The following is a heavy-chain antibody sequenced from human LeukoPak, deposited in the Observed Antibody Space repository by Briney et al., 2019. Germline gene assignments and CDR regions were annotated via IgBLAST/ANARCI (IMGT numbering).Heavy chain of an antibody. D-gene: IGHD3-9*01. CDR2: ISAYNGNT. Sequence: ASVKVSCKASGYTFTSYGISWVRQAPGQGLEWMGWISAYNGNTNYAQKLQGRVTMTTDTSTSTAYMELRSLRSDDTAVYYCARGGIYDILTGYPTFDYWGQGTLVTVSS. CDR3: ARGGIYDILTGYPTFDY. V-gene: IGHV1-18*01. J-gene: IGHJ4*02. CDR1: GYTFTSYG.